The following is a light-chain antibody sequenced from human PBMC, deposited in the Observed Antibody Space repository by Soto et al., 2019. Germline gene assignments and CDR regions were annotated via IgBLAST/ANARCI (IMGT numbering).Light chain of an antibody. V-gene: IGLV1-40*01. Sequence: QSVLTQTPSVSGAPGQRVTISCTGRSSNIGAGYDVHWYQHLPGTAPKLLIYGTTNRPSGVPDRFSGSKSGISASLAITGLQAEDEADYYCHSYDSSLCASVFGAGTKVTVL. CDR1: SSNIGAGYD. CDR2: GTT. CDR3: HSYDSSLCASV. J-gene: IGLJ1*01.